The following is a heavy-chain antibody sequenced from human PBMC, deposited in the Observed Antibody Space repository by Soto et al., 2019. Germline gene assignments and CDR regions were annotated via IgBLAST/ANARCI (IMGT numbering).Heavy chain of an antibody. CDR1: GGSISSSSYY. CDR2: IYYSGST. J-gene: IGHJ4*02. D-gene: IGHD6-19*01. V-gene: IGHV4-39*01. Sequence: QLQLQESGPGLVKPSETLSLTCTVSGGSISSSSYYWGCIRQPPGKGLEWIGSIYYSGSTYSNPSVKSRVTISVDTSKNQFSLKLSSVTAADTAVYYCARQRWEWLDFDYWGQGTLVTVSS. CDR3: ARQRWEWLDFDY.